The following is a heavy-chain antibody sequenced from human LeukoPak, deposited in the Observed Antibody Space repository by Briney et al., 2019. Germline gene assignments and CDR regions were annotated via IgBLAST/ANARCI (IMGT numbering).Heavy chain of an antibody. CDR1: GFIVSSNY. D-gene: IGHD1-26*01. Sequence: PGGSLRLSCAASGFIVSSNYMSWVRQAPGKGLEWVSIIYSAGNTYYLDSVKGRFTISRDNSKNTLYLQMNSLRAEDTAVYYCARTIVGSSYDAFDIWGQGTMVIVSS. CDR2: IYSAGNT. CDR3: ARTIVGSSYDAFDI. J-gene: IGHJ3*02. V-gene: IGHV3-53*01.